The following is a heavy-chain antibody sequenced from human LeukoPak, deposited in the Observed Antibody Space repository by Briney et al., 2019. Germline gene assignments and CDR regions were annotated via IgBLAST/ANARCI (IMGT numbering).Heavy chain of an antibody. CDR2: INHSGST. V-gene: IGHV4-34*01. CDR1: GGSFSGYY. D-gene: IGHD6-6*01. CDR3: ARLEIAARGHNWFDP. J-gene: IGHJ5*02. Sequence: NPSETLSLTCAVYGGSFSGYYWSWIRQPPGKGLEWIGEINHSGSTNYNPSLKSRVTISVDTSKNQFSLKLSSVTAADTAVYYCARLEIAARGHNWFDPWGQGTLVTVSS.